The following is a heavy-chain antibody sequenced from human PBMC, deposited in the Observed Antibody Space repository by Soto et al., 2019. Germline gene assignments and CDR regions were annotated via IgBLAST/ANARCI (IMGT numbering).Heavy chain of an antibody. V-gene: IGHV4-39*01. Sequence: QLQLQESGPGLVKPSETLSLTCTVSGGSISSSSYYWGWIRQPPGKGLEWIGSIYYSGTTYYNPSLKSRVTISVDTSKNQFSLNLSSVTAADTAVYYCAGYCSTISCYAADFGDYWGQGTLVTVSS. J-gene: IGHJ4*02. D-gene: IGHD2-2*01. CDR2: IYYSGTT. CDR1: GGSISSSSYY. CDR3: AGYCSTISCYAADFGDY.